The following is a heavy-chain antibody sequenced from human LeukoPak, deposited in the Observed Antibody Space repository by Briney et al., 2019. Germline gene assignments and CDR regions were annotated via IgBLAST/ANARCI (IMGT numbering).Heavy chain of an antibody. CDR3: ATGGAPGGRFEY. CDR1: GFTFSWST. J-gene: IGHJ4*02. V-gene: IGHV3-7*01. CDR2: MKEDGSET. Sequence: GGSLRLSCVVSGFTFSWSTMTWVRQVPGKGPEWVAKMKEDGSETQYVDSAKGRFTISRDNAKNSLYLQMNSLRVEDTAVYYCATGGAPGGRFEYRGQGALVTVSS. D-gene: IGHD3-16*01.